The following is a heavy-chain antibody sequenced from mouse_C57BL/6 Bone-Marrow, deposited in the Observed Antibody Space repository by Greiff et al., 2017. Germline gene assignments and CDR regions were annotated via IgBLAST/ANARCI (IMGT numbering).Heavy chain of an antibody. CDR1: GFSLTSYG. V-gene: IGHV2-5*01. J-gene: IGHJ1*03. CDR2: IWRGGST. D-gene: IGHD1-1*01. CDR3: AITVVATDWYFDV. Sequence: QVQLQQSGPGLVQPSQSLSITCTVSGFSLTSYGAHWVRQSPGKGLEWLGVIWRGGSTDYNAAFMSRLSITKDNSKSQVFFKMNSLQADDTAIYYCAITVVATDWYFDVWGTGTTVTVSS.